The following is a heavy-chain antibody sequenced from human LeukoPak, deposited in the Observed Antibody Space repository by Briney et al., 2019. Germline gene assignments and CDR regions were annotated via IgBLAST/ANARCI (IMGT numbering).Heavy chain of an antibody. CDR3: ARSLYGSEFYSSGDY. D-gene: IGHD3-10*01. Sequence: SVKVSCKASGGTFSSYAISWVRQAPGQGLEWMGGIIPIFGTANYAQKFQGRVTITADESTSTAYMELSSLRSEDTAVYYCARSLYGSEFYSSGDYWGQGTLVTVSS. CDR2: IIPIFGTA. V-gene: IGHV1-69*01. J-gene: IGHJ4*02. CDR1: GGTFSSYA.